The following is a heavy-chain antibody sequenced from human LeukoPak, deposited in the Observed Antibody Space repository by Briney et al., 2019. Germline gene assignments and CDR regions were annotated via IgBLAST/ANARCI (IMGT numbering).Heavy chain of an antibody. D-gene: IGHD3-10*01. J-gene: IGHJ4*02. V-gene: IGHV4-59*01. CDR1: GGSISSYY. Sequence: SETLSLTCTVSGGSISSYYWNWIRQPPGKGLEWIGYIYYSGSTNYNPSLKSRVTISGDTSKNHFSLKLSSVTAADTAVYYCARVQTPYGSGSYSFDYWGQGTLVTVSS. CDR2: IYYSGST. CDR3: ARVQTPYGSGSYSFDY.